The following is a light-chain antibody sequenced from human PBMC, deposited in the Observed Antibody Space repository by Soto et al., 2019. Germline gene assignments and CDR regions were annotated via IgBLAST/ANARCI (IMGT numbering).Light chain of an antibody. CDR3: QQYGNSIT. CDR1: QSVRSNY. V-gene: IGKV3-20*01. J-gene: IGKJ4*01. Sequence: EIVLTQSPGIVSLSPGERATLSCRASQSVRSNYLAWYQQKVGQATSLLIYGTYIRAAGIPDMFSGSGSGTDFTLTISRLEPEDFALYYCQQYGNSITFGGGTKVEIK. CDR2: GTY.